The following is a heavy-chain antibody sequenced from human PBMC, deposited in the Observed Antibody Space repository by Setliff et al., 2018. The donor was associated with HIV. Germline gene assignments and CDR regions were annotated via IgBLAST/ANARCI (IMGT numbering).Heavy chain of an antibody. D-gene: IGHD6-19*01. CDR3: ASTGYSSGWSFDY. J-gene: IGHJ4*02. CDR1: GGSIGSDDYY. V-gene: IGHV4-30-4*08. CDR2: IFYTGNT. Sequence: SETLSLTCTVSGGSIGSDDYYWTWIRQPPGKGLELIGYIFYTGNTYYSPSLENRLTISVDTSKNQFSLKLRSVTAADTAVYYCASTGYSSGWSFDYWGQGTLVTVSS.